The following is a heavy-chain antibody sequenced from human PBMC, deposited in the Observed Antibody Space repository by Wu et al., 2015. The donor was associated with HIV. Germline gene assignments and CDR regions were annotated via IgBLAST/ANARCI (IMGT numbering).Heavy chain of an antibody. CDR3: ARVLECEWNSTATYYLTP. Sequence: QVQLVQSGAEVKKPGSSVKVSCKASGGYFRSFAFSWVRQAPGEGLEWMGGIIPIFGTTNYARKFQGRVTITADDSTSTVYMEVNSLRSEDTAMYYCARVLECEWNSTATYYLTPWGHGNPGPPSP. CDR2: IIPIFGTT. CDR1: GGYFRSFA. D-gene: IGHD2/OR15-2a*01. J-gene: IGHJ4*02. V-gene: IGHV1-69*12.